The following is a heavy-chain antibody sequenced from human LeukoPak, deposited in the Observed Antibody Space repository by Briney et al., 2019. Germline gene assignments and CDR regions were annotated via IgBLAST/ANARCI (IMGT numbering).Heavy chain of an antibody. CDR2: IYYSGPT. CDR3: ARHFMRNHPGRSYYTHAFDT. V-gene: IGHV4-59*08. Sequence: SQTLSLTCHVYSRSISGLYWSWIRPPPRKGMEWDGFIYYSGPTSCNPSLKSRDAIGIDPSSNQCSLRVRSVTAADTAVYYCARHFMRNHPGRSYYTHAFDTWGHGTRVTVPS. J-gene: IGHJ3*02. D-gene: IGHD3-22*01. CDR1: SRSISGLY.